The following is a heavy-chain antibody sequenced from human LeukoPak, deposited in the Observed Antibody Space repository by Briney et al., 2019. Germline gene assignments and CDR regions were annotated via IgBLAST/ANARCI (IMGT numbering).Heavy chain of an antibody. CDR3: ARLGDFWSGSYYFDY. Sequence: GESLKISRKGSGYSFTSYWIGWVRQMPGKGLEWMGIIYPGDSDTRYSPSFQGQVTISADKSISTAYLQWSSLKASDTAMYYCARLGDFWSGSYYFDYWGQGTLVTVSS. J-gene: IGHJ4*02. V-gene: IGHV5-51*01. D-gene: IGHD3-3*01. CDR1: GYSFTSYW. CDR2: IYPGDSDT.